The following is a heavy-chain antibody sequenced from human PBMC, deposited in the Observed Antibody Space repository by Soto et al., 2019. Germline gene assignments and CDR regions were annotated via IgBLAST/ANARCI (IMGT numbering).Heavy chain of an antibody. CDR2: IHYSGST. CDR1: GDSISSYS. D-gene: IGHD5-18*01. Sequence: SETLSLTCTVSGDSISSYSWSWIRQPPGKGLEWIGNIHYSGSTNYNPSLKSRVTISVDTSKNQFSLKLSSVTAADTAVYYCARGRIQLWYPFDYWGQGTLVTVS. CDR3: ARGRIQLWYPFDY. J-gene: IGHJ4*02. V-gene: IGHV4-59*01.